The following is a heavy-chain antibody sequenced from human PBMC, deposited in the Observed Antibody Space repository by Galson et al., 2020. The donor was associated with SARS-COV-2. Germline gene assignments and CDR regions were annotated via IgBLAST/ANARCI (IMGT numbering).Heavy chain of an antibody. J-gene: IGHJ4*02. Sequence: GGPLRLSCAASGFTFGRYAMSWVRQAPGKGLEWVSSLTAAGGVTYHADSVKGRFTISRDNSKSTLYLQMNSLRVEDTALYYCAKDQGNDFGDQLDYWGQGTLVSVSS. V-gene: IGHV3-23*01. D-gene: IGHD4-17*01. CDR2: LTAAGGVT. CDR1: GFTFGRYA. CDR3: AKDQGNDFGDQLDY.